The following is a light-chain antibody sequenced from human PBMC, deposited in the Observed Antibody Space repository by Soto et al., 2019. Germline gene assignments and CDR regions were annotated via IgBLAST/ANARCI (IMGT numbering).Light chain of an antibody. CDR3: QQLETYPLT. CDR1: QGISSA. CDR2: DVF. Sequence: AIPVTQSPSSLSASVGDTVTITCRASQGISSAFAWYQQKLGKVPRLLIYDVFNLQSGVPSRFSGSGSGTDFTLTISRLQPEDFATYYCQQLETYPLTFGQGTRLEVK. V-gene: IGKV1-13*02. J-gene: IGKJ5*01.